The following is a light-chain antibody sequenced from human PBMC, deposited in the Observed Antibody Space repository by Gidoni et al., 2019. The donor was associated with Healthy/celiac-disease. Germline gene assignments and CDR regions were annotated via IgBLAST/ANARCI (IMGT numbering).Light chain of an antibody. J-gene: IGKJ1*01. CDR2: GAS. Sequence: EIAMTQSPATLSVSPGERATLSCRASQSVSSNLSWYQQKPGQAPRLLIYGASTRATGVPARFSGSGSGTDFTLTISSLQPEDFAVYYCQQYDNWPQTFGEGTKVEIK. V-gene: IGKV3-15*01. CDR1: QSVSSN. CDR3: QQYDNWPQT.